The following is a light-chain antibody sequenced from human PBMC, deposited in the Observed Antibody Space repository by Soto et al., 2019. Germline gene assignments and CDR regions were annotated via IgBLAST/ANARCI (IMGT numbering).Light chain of an antibody. V-gene: IGKV1-39*01. CDR2: DAS. Sequence: DIQMTQSPSSLSASVGDRVTITCRASQTISTYLNWYQQKPGKAPRLLIYDASSLLSGVPSRFSGSGSGTDFTLTIASLQPADFSTYYCQQSDSTPYTFGQGTTVEI. CDR1: QTISTY. J-gene: IGKJ2*01. CDR3: QQSDSTPYT.